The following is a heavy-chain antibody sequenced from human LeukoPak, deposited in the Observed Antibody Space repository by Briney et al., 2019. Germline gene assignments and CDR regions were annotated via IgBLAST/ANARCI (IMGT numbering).Heavy chain of an antibody. V-gene: IGHV3-7*01. CDR1: GFTVSSNY. J-gene: IGHJ6*03. D-gene: IGHD3-22*01. CDR3: AKDGDSSGYYSSYHNYMDV. CDR2: IKQDGSEK. Sequence: GSLRLSCAASGFTVSSNYMSWVRQAPGKGLEWVANIKQDGSEKYYVDSVKGRFTISRDNAKNSLYLQMNSLRAEDTAVYYCAKDGDSSGYYSSYHNYMDVWGKGTSVTISS.